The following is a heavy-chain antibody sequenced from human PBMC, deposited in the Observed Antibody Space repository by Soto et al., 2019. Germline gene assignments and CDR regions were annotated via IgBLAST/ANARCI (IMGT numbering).Heavy chain of an antibody. J-gene: IGHJ6*02. V-gene: IGHV6-1*01. CDR2: TYYRSKWYN. D-gene: IGHD3-9*01. Sequence: SQTLSLTCAISGDSGSSNSAAWNWIRQSPSRGLEWLGRTYYRSKWYNDYAVSVKSRITINPDTSKNQFSLQLNSVTPEDTAVYYCARDRIAYDILTGYYSGSYGMDVWGQGTTVTVSS. CDR3: ARDRIAYDILTGYYSGSYGMDV. CDR1: GDSGSSNSAA.